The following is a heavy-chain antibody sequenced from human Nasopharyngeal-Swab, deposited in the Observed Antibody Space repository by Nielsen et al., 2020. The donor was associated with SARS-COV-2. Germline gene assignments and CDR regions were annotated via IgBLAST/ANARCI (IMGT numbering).Heavy chain of an antibody. Sequence: SQTLSLTCAISGGSVSSSSAAWNWIRQSPSRGLEWPGRTYYRSKWYNDYAVSVKSRITINPDTSKNQFSLHLNSVTPEDTAVYYCARARGAYGDYYYYYYTDVWGKGTTVTVSS. D-gene: IGHD4-17*01. V-gene: IGHV6-1*01. CDR1: GGSVSSSSAA. CDR2: TYYRSKWYN. CDR3: ARARGAYGDYYYYYYTDV. J-gene: IGHJ6*03.